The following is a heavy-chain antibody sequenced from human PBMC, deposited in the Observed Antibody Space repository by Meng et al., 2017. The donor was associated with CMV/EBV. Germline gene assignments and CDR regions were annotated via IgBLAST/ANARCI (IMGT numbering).Heavy chain of an antibody. CDR1: GFTFSNAW. D-gene: IGHD4/OR15-4a*01. Sequence: GASLKISCAASGFTFSNAWMSWVRQAPGKGVEWVGRITSKTDGGTTDYAAHVKGRFTISRDDSKNTLYLQMNSLKTEDTAVYDCERDSRLWSNYDYYGLDVWGQGTTVTVSS. J-gene: IGHJ6*02. CDR3: ERDSRLWSNYDYYGLDV. CDR2: ITSKTDGGTT. V-gene: IGHV3-15*01.